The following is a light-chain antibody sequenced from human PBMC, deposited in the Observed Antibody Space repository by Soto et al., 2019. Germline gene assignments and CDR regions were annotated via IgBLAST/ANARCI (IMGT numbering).Light chain of an antibody. J-gene: IGKJ1*01. CDR1: QSISSW. V-gene: IGKV1-5*03. CDR2: KPS. Sequence: DIPMTQSPSTLSASVGDRVIITCRASQSISSWLAWYQQKPGKPPNLQIYKPSTLKSGIPSRFSGNGSGTEFTLTTGSLQPDDFETYDCQEYDNASWTFGQGTKVEVK. CDR3: QEYDNASWT.